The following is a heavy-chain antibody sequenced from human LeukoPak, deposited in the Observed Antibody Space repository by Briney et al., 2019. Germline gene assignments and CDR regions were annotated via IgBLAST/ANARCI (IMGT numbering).Heavy chain of an antibody. CDR1: GGSISSYY. CDR2: IYTSGST. V-gene: IGHV4-4*07. CDR3: ARVYYSSSYDYWYFDL. D-gene: IGHD6-13*01. Sequence: PETLSLTCTVSGGSISSYYWSWIRQPAGKGLEWIGRIYTSGSTNYNPSLKSRVTMSVDTSKNQFSLKLSSVTAADTAVYYCARVYYSSSYDYWYFDLWGRGTLVTVSS. J-gene: IGHJ2*01.